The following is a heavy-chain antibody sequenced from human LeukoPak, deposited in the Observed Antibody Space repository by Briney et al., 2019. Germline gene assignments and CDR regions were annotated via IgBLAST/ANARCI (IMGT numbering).Heavy chain of an antibody. Sequence: ASVKVSCKASGYTFTSYGISWVRQAPGQGLEWMGWISAYNGNTNYAQKLQGRVTMTTDTSTSTAYMELSSLRSEDTAVYYCARVVVTAIDYWYFDLWGRGTLVTVSS. CDR1: GYTFTSYG. V-gene: IGHV1-18*01. D-gene: IGHD2-21*02. CDR3: ARVVVTAIDYWYFDL. J-gene: IGHJ2*01. CDR2: ISAYNGNT.